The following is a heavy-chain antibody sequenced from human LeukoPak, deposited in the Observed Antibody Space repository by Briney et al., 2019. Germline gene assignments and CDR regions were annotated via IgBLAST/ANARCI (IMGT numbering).Heavy chain of an antibody. D-gene: IGHD3-3*01. CDR2: IYTGGGT. V-gene: IGHV3-66*01. CDR3: AHYDFWSGHALDI. Sequence: GGSLRLSCAASESIVSGNYMTWVRQAPGKGLEWLSVIYTGGGTYYADSVKGRLTISRDTSKTTVYLQMNSLRGDDTAIYYCAHYDFWSGHALDIWGQGTMVTVSS. CDR1: ESIVSGNY. J-gene: IGHJ3*02.